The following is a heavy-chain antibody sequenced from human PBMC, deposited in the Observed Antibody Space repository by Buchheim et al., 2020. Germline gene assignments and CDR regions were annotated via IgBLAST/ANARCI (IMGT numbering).Heavy chain of an antibody. Sequence: QVQLQESGPGLVKPSETLSLTCTVSGGSISSYYWSWIRQPPGKGLEWIGYIYYSGSTNYNPSLKSRVTISVDTSKNQFSLKLSSVTAADTAVYYCARDMFEYQLLWPGRDYYYGMDVWGQGTT. CDR3: ARDMFEYQLLWPGRDYYYGMDV. CDR1: GGSISSYY. J-gene: IGHJ6*02. CDR2: IYYSGST. D-gene: IGHD2-2*01. V-gene: IGHV4-59*01.